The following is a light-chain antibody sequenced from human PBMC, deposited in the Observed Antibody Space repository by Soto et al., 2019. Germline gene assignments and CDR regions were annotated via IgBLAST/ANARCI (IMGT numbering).Light chain of an antibody. CDR3: QQANSFPLT. CDR1: QNINNY. CDR2: AAS. V-gene: IGKV1-12*01. Sequence: DIQMTQSPSSLSASVGDRVTITCQASQNINNYLSWYQQKPGQAPKLLIYAASNLYTGVPSRFSGSRSGTEFTLTISSLQPEDFATYYCQQANSFPLTFGGGTKVDIK. J-gene: IGKJ4*01.